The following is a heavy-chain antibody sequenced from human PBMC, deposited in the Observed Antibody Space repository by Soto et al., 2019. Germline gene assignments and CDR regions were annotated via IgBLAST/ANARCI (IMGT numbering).Heavy chain of an antibody. J-gene: IGHJ6*02. Sequence: QVQLVQSGAEVKKPGASVKVSCKASGYTFTRYGISWVRQAPGQELEWMGWISAYNGNTKYAQKLQGRVTMTTDTSTRTAYMELRSLTSDDTAVYDCARDADDSSGYYHNYYYGMAVWRQGPTVTVS. D-gene: IGHD3-22*01. CDR2: ISAYNGNT. V-gene: IGHV1-18*01. CDR1: GYTFTRYG. CDR3: ARDADDSSGYYHNYYYGMAV.